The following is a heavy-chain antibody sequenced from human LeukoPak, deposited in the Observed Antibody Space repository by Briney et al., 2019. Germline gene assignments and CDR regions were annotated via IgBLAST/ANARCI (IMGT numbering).Heavy chain of an antibody. V-gene: IGHV4-31*03. J-gene: IGHJ4*02. D-gene: IGHD6-13*01. Sequence: SETLSLTCTVSGGSISSGGYYWSWIRQHPGKGLEWIGHIYYSGSTYYNPSLKSRVTISVDTSKNQFSLKLSSVTAADTAVYYCARGGSSWLFDYWGQGTLVTVSS. CDR1: GGSISSGGYY. CDR2: IYYSGST. CDR3: ARGGSSWLFDY.